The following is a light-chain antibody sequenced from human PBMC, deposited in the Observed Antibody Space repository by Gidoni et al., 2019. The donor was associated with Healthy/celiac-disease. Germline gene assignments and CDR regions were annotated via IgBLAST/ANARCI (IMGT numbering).Light chain of an antibody. CDR3: QAGDSSTAVV. CDR1: KLGDKY. J-gene: IGLJ2*01. Sequence: SYELTHPPSVSVSPRQPASITCSGAKLGDKYACWYQQKPRQSPVLVIYQNSTRPSGILERFSGSNSGNTATLTISGNQDMDEADYYCQAGDSSTAVVFGGGTKLTVL. CDR2: QNS. V-gene: IGLV3-1*01.